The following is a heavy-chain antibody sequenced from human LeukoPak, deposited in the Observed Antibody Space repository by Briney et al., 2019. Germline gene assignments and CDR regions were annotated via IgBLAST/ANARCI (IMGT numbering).Heavy chain of an antibody. Sequence: PGGSLRLSCAASGFSFSTSNMNWVRQAPGKGLEWVSSISSSSNYIFYADSVRGRFTISRDNAKNSLYLQMNSLRAEDTAVYYCAKVTSGWYPTPNDYWGQGTLVTVSS. D-gene: IGHD6-19*01. CDR1: GFSFSTSN. CDR2: ISSSSNYI. V-gene: IGHV3-21*04. J-gene: IGHJ4*02. CDR3: AKVTSGWYPTPNDY.